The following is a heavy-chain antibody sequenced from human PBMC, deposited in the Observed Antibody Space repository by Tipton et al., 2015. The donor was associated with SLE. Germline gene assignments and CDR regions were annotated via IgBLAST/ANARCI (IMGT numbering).Heavy chain of an antibody. D-gene: IGHD1-26*01. Sequence: TLSLTCTVSGYSISSGYYWGWIRQPPGKGLEWIGSIYHSGSTYYNPSLKSRVTISVDTSKNQFSLKLSSVTAADTAVYYCARGGSGKGLDYWGQGTLVTVSS. CDR3: ARGGSGKGLDY. V-gene: IGHV4-38-2*02. J-gene: IGHJ4*02. CDR2: IYHSGST. CDR1: GYSISSGYY.